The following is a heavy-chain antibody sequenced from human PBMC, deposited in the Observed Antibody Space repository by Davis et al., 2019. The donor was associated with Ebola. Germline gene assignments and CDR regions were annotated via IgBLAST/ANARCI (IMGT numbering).Heavy chain of an antibody. D-gene: IGHD6-6*01. CDR2: ISYDGSNK. CDR3: ASGGSSGIYYYGLDV. Sequence: GESLKISCAASGFTFSSYAMHWVRQAPGKGLEWVAVISYDGSNKYYADSVKGRFTISRDNSRNTLYLRMGSLRAEDMAVYYCASGGSSGIYYYGLDVWGQGTTVTVAS. CDR1: GFTFSSYA. J-gene: IGHJ6*02. V-gene: IGHV3-30*14.